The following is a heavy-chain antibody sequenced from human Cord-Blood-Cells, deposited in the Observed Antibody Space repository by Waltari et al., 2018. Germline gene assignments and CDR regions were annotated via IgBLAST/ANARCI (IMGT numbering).Heavy chain of an antibody. J-gene: IGHJ4*02. D-gene: IGHD1-26*01. CDR3: ARHGPGKWVDY. CDR1: GFTFSSYA. Sequence: EVQLLESGGGLVQPGGSLRLSCAASGFTFSSYAMSWVRQAPGKGVGWVSASVGSGGSTYYADSVKGRFTISRDNSKNTLYLQMNSLRAEDTAVYYCARHGPGKWVDYWGQGTLVTVSS. CDR2: SVGSGGST. V-gene: IGHV3-23*01.